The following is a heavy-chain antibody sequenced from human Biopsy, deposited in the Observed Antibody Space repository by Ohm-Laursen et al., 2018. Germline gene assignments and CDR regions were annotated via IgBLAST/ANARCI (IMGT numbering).Heavy chain of an antibody. CDR1: GGSSTGHY. V-gene: IGHV4-59*11. J-gene: IGHJ4*02. CDR2: ISYTGYT. Sequence: TLSLTCTASGGSSTGHYWSWIRQLPGKGLGWIGHISYTGYTSYNASLKSRVTISVATSRNHFSLRLSSWTAADTTVYYCARGSNDFGVLYFPLWGQGTLLTVSS. CDR3: ARGSNDFGVLYFPL. D-gene: IGHD4-17*01.